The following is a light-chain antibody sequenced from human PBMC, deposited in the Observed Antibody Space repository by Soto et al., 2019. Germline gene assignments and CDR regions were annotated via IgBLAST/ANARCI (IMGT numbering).Light chain of an antibody. CDR3: QQYGSSPRT. V-gene: IGKV3-20*01. Sequence: EILLTQSPGTLSLSPGERATLSCRASQFVSSNLAWYQQKPGQAPRLLISGASSRATGIPDRFTGSGSGTDFTLTISRLEPEDFAVYYCQQYGSSPRTFGQGTKVDIK. CDR1: QFVSSN. J-gene: IGKJ1*01. CDR2: GAS.